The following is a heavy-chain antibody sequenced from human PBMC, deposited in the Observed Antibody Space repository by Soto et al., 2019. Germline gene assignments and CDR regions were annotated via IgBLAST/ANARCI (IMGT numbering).Heavy chain of an antibody. CDR2: IYPSDSDT. J-gene: IGHJ4*02. Sequence: ESLKISCKGSGYNFAGYWIAWVRQMPGKGLELMGIIYPSDSDTRYRPSFQGQVTISADKSISSAYLQWGSLRASDTAMYYCARGGVSTRTFDSWGQGTTVTGSS. D-gene: IGHD3-3*01. CDR3: ARGGVSTRTFDS. V-gene: IGHV5-51*01. CDR1: GYNFAGYW.